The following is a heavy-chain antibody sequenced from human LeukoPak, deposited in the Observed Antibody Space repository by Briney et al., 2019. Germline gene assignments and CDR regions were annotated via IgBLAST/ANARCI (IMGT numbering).Heavy chain of an antibody. Sequence: ASLKVSCKASGYTHTSYDINWVRQATGQGLDWMGGMNPNSGNKGYAQKLQGRVTIARYTSITTAYMELSSLRSEDTAVYYCARAISGWLLYYWGQGTLVTVSS. CDR3: ARAISGWLLYY. J-gene: IGHJ4*02. CDR2: MNPNSGNK. CDR1: GYTHTSYD. V-gene: IGHV1-8*03. D-gene: IGHD6-19*01.